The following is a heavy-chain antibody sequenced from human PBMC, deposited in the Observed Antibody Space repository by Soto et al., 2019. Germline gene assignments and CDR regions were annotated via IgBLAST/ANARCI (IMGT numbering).Heavy chain of an antibody. CDR3: AHRVLRTVFGLVTTTAIYFDF. Sequence: QITLNESGPTQVKPRQTLTLTCTFSGFSLTTSGVGVGWIRQSPGKAPEWLALIYWDDDKRYSPSLKSSLTITKDTSKNQVFLTMADLDPADTATYYCAHRVLRTVFGLVTTTAIYFDFWGQGTPVAVSS. D-gene: IGHD3-3*01. CDR1: GFSLTTSGVG. V-gene: IGHV2-5*02. J-gene: IGHJ4*02. CDR2: IYWDDDK.